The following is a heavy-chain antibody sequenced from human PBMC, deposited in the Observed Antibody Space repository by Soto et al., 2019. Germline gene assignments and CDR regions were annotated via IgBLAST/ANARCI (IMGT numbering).Heavy chain of an antibody. CDR3: ARSPARSSDFDY. V-gene: IGHV3-21*01. CDR1: GFTFSSYS. J-gene: IGHJ4*02. CDR2: ISSSSSYI. Sequence: GGSLRLSCAASGFTFSSYSMNWVRQAPGKGLEWVSSISSSSSYIYYADSVKGRFTISRDNAKNSLYLQMNSLRAEDTAVYYCARSPARSSDFDYWGQGTLVTVSS. D-gene: IGHD6-6*01.